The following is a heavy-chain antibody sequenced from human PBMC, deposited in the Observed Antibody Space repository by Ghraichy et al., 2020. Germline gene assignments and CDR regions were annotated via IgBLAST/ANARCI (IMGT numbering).Heavy chain of an antibody. D-gene: IGHD3-3*01. Sequence: SETLSLTCTVSGGSVSSGSYYWSWIRQPPGKGLEWIGYIYYSGSTNYNPSLKSRVTISVDTSKNQFSLKLSSVTAADTAVYYCARDQILLEWSYGMDVWGQGTTVTVSS. J-gene: IGHJ6*02. CDR1: GGSVSSGSYY. V-gene: IGHV4-61*01. CDR3: ARDQILLEWSYGMDV. CDR2: IYYSGST.